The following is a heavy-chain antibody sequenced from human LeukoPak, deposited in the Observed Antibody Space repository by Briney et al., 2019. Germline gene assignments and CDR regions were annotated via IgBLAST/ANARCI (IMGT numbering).Heavy chain of an antibody. CDR1: GGTFSSYA. Sequence: ASVKVSCKASGGTFSSYAISWVRQAPGQGLEWMGRIIPIFGTANYAQKFQGRVTITADESTSTAYMELSSLRSEDTAVYYCASCPGPCYYYHGMDVWGQGTTVTVSS. V-gene: IGHV1-69*13. CDR3: ASCPGPCYYYHGMDV. J-gene: IGHJ6*02. CDR2: IIPIFGTA.